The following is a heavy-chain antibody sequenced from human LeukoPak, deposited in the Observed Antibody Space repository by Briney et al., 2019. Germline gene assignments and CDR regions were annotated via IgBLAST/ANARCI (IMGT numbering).Heavy chain of an antibody. CDR1: GFTFSTYW. D-gene: IGHD2-2*01. J-gene: IGHJ4*02. Sequence: GGSLRLSCAASGFTFSTYWMHWVRQAPGKGLVWVSGLNSDGSITGYVDSVKGRFIISRDNARNSLYLQMNNLRAEDTAVYYCARPRGCGSARCNNFDSWGQGTLVTVSS. CDR3: ARPRGCGSARCNNFDS. V-gene: IGHV3-74*01. CDR2: LNSDGSIT.